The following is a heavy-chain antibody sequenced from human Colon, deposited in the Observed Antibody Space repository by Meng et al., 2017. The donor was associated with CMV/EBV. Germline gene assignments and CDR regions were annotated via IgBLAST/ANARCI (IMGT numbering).Heavy chain of an antibody. D-gene: IGHD1-26*01. Sequence: QLLMVQDGAEVKKPGASVKVFCKASGYTFTGYFMYWVRQAPGQGLEWLGVINPITGGTNYAQKFQGRVTMTRDTSMNTAYMELSRLRSDDTAVYYCASLSGGDFDYWGQGTLVTVSS. J-gene: IGHJ4*02. CDR1: GYTFTGYF. V-gene: IGHV1-2*02. CDR3: ASLSGGDFDY. CDR2: INPITGGT.